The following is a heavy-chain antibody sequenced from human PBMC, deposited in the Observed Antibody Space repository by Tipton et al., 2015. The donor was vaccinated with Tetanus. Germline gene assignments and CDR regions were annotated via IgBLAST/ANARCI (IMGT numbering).Heavy chain of an antibody. D-gene: IGHD3-22*01. CDR1: GGSFSSFY. V-gene: IGHV4-34*01. CDR3: ARQEPPRRFFYDSTGSSG. J-gene: IGHJ4*02. Sequence: TLSLTCAVSGGSFSSFYWSWIRQPPGKGLEWIGEINHRGGTSYTPSLKSRVTMSVDASKNQFSLRLTSVTAADTAVYYCARQEPPRRFFYDSTGSSGWGQGTLVIVSS. CDR2: INHRGGT.